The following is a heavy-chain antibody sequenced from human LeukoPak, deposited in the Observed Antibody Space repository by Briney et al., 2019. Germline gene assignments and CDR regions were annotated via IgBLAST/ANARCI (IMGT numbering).Heavy chain of an antibody. V-gene: IGHV3-21*01. CDR2: ISSSSSYI. J-gene: IGHJ4*02. Sequence: GGSLRLSCAASGFTFGSYSMNWVRQAPGKGLEWVSSISSSSSYIYYADSVKGRFTISRDNAKNSLYLQMNSLRAEDTAVYYCARVIDCSSTSCNTWAYFDYWGQGTLVTVSS. CDR1: GFTFGSYS. CDR3: ARVIDCSSTSCNTWAYFDY. D-gene: IGHD2-2*02.